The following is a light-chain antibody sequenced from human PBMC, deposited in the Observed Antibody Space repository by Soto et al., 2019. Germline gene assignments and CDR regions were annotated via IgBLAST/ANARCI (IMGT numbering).Light chain of an antibody. Sequence: QSALTQPASVSGSPGQSITISCTGTSSDVGGYNYVSWYQQYPGKAPKLMIYEVSNRPSGVSNRFSGSKSGNTASLTISGLQAEDEAEYYCTSYIRSSTSDYVFGTGTKLTVL. J-gene: IGLJ1*01. CDR1: SSDVGGYNY. CDR3: TSYIRSSTSDYV. CDR2: EVS. V-gene: IGLV2-14*01.